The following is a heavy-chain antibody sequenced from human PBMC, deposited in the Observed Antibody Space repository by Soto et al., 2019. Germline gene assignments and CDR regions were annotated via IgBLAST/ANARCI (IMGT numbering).Heavy chain of an antibody. Sequence: ASVKVSCKASGYTFTSYAMHWVRQAPGQRLEWMGWINAGNGNTKDSQKFQGRVTITRDTSASTAYMELSSLRSEDTAVYYCAVPYSYASYYYYGMDVWGQGTTVTVSS. CDR2: INAGNGNT. V-gene: IGHV1-3*01. CDR1: GYTFTSYA. CDR3: AVPYSYASYYYYGMDV. J-gene: IGHJ6*02. D-gene: IGHD5-18*01.